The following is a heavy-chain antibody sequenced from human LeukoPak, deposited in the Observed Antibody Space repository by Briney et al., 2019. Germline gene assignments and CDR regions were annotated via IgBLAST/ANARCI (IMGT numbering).Heavy chain of an antibody. V-gene: IGHV4-34*01. CDR1: GGSFSGYY. D-gene: IGHD2-2*01. J-gene: IGHJ4*02. CDR3: ARVARCTSCFDVDY. CDR2: INHSGST. Sequence: SETLSLTCAVYGGSFSGYYWSWIRQPPGKGLEWIGEINHSGSTNYNPSLKSRLTISVDTSKNQFSLKLSSVTAADTAVYYCARVARCTSCFDVDYWGQGTLVTVSS.